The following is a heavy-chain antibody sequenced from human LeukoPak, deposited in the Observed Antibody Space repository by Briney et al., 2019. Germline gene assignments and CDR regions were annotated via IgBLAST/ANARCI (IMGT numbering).Heavy chain of an antibody. CDR1: GFTFSDHY. CDR3: ARVDETSWSSHHFDN. Sequence: GGSLRLSCSASGFTFSDHYMDWVRQAPGKGLEWVGRTRNKANGYTTEYAASVKGRFTISRDDSKNSLYLQMNSLKTEDTAVYYCARVDETSWSSHHFDNWGQGTLVTVSS. V-gene: IGHV3-72*01. CDR2: TRNKANGYTT. D-gene: IGHD2-2*01. J-gene: IGHJ4*02.